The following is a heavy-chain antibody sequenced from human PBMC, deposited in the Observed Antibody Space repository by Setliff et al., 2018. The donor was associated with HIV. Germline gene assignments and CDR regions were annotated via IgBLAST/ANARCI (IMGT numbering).Heavy chain of an antibody. D-gene: IGHD1-26*01. Sequence: GGSLRLSCTASGFTFGDYAMSWVRQAPGKGLEWVGFIRSKAYGGTTKYAASVKGRFTISRDDSKSIAYLQMNSLKTEDTAVYYCAPSVPPHSNWFDPRGQGTLVTVSS. V-gene: IGHV3-49*04. CDR1: GFTFGDYA. J-gene: IGHJ5*02. CDR2: IRSKAYGGTT. CDR3: APSVPPHSNWFDP.